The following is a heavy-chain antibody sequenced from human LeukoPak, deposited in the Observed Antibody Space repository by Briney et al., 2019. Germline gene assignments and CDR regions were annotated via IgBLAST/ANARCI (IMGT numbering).Heavy chain of an antibody. V-gene: IGHV1-8*01. CDR1: GYTFTSYE. CDR2: MNPNSGNT. CDR3: ARVHYGGNVDAFDI. D-gene: IGHD4-23*01. Sequence: ASVKVSCKASGYTFTSYEINWVRQATGQGLEWMGWMNPNSGNTGYAQKFQGRVTMTRNTSISTAYMELSSLRSEDTAVYYCARVHYGGNVDAFDIWGQGTMVTVSS. J-gene: IGHJ3*02.